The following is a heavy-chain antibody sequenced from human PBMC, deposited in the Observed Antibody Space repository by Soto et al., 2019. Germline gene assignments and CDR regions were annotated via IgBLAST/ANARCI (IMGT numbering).Heavy chain of an antibody. D-gene: IGHD4-17*01. V-gene: IGHV4-61*01. CDR2: GSYSGTT. CDR1: GVSVSSGSLY. Sequence: QVQLLESGPGLVKPSETLSLTCTVSGVSVSSGSLYWSWIRQPPGKGLEWIGFGSYSGTTNYKPSLKSRVTISVDTSRSQISLKVSSLTAADTAVYYCARGATVTQYDYWGQGTLVTVSS. J-gene: IGHJ4*02. CDR3: ARGATVTQYDY.